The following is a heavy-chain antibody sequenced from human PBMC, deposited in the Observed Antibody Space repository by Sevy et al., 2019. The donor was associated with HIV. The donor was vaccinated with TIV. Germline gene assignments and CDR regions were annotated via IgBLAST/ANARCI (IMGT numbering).Heavy chain of an antibody. CDR2: ISYDGSNK. CDR1: GFTFSSYA. D-gene: IGHD3-16*02. CDR3: ARSFMITFGGVIEGSYFDY. V-gene: IGHV3-30-3*01. Sequence: GGSLRLSCAASGFTFSSYAMHWVRQAPGKGLEWVAVISYDGSNKYYADSVKGRFTISRDNSKNTRYLQMNSLRAEDTAVYYCARSFMITFGGVIEGSYFDYWGQGTLVTVSS. J-gene: IGHJ4*02.